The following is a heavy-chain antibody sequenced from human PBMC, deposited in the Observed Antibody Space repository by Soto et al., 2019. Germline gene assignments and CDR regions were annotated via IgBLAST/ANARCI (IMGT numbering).Heavy chain of an antibody. CDR2: ISYDGSNK. J-gene: IGHJ4*02. V-gene: IGHV3-30*03. Sequence: GGSLRLSCAASGFTFSSYGMHWVRQAPGKGLEWVAVISYDGSNKYYADSVKGQFTISRDNSKNTLYLQMNSLRAEDTAVYYCATAPRSYRYWYFDYWGQGTLVTVSS. CDR3: ATAPRSYRYWYFDY. D-gene: IGHD3-16*02. CDR1: GFTFSSYG.